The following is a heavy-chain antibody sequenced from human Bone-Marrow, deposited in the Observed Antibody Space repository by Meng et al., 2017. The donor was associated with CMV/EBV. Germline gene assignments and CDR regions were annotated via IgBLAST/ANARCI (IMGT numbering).Heavy chain of an antibody. CDR3: ERKKAAGTDLGGFDP. V-gene: IGHV1-69*10. CDR2: IIPILGIA. Sequence: SVKVSCKASGGTFSSYAISWVRQAPGQGLEWMGEIIPILGIANYAQKFQGRVTLTADKPTSTAYMELSSLRSEDTAVYYCERKKAAGTDLGGFDPWGQGTRVTGSS. D-gene: IGHD6-13*01. J-gene: IGHJ5*02. CDR1: GGTFSSYA.